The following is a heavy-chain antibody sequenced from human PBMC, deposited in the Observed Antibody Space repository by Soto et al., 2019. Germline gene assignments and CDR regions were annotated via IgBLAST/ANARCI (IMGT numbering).Heavy chain of an antibody. J-gene: IGHJ4*02. CDR2: IHHGGTP. D-gene: IGHD2-21*01. CDR3: ARVAYRGFAYFFES. Sequence: SETLSLTCTFSVGSISSGDYSCSWFRQPPGKGLEWIGHIHHGGTPYYKASLKSRVTISQDRSKNQFSLSLSSVTAADTAMYFCARVAYRGFAYFFESLGQAILVIVSS. CDR1: VGSISSGDYS. V-gene: IGHV4-30-2*01.